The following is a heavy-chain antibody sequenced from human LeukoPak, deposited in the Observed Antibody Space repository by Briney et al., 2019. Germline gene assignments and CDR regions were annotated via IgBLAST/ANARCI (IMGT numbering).Heavy chain of an antibody. V-gene: IGHV1-69*13. CDR3: AERGSYGYYFDY. Sequence: ASVKVSCKASGGTFSSYAISWVRQAPGQGLEWMGGIIPIFGTANYAQKFQGRVTITADESTSTAYMELSSLRSEDTAVYYCAERGSYGYYFDYWGQGTLVTVSS. D-gene: IGHD1-26*01. CDR1: GGTFSSYA. J-gene: IGHJ4*02. CDR2: IIPIFGTA.